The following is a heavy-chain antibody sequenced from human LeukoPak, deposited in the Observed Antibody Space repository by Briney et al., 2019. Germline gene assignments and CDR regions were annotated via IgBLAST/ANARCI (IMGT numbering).Heavy chain of an antibody. CDR3: ANSGYDYNWFDP. V-gene: IGHV1-2*02. J-gene: IGHJ5*02. D-gene: IGHD5-12*01. Sequence: ASVKVSCKAPGYTFTGYYMHWVRQAPGQGLEWMGWINPNSGGTNYAQKFQGRVTMTRDTSISTAYMELSRLRSDDTAVYYCANSGYDYNWFDPWGQGTLVTVSS. CDR1: GYTFTGYY. CDR2: INPNSGGT.